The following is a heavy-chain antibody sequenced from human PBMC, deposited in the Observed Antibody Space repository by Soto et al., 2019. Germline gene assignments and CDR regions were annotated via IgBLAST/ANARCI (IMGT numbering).Heavy chain of an antibody. CDR1: GFTFSSYS. J-gene: IGHJ6*03. CDR3: ARDPMVVAARGYMDV. D-gene: IGHD2-15*01. V-gene: IGHV3-21*01. Sequence: GGSLRLSCAASGFTFSSYSMNWVRQAPGKGLEWVSSISSSSSYIYYADSVKGRFTISRDNAKNSLYLQMNSLRAEDTAVYYCARDPMVVAARGYMDVWGKGTTVTVSS. CDR2: ISSSSSYI.